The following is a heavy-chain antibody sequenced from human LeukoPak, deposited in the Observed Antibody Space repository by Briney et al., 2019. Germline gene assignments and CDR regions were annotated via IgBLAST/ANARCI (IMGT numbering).Heavy chain of an antibody. V-gene: IGHV3-21*01. CDR1: GFTFSSYS. D-gene: IGHD6-19*01. Sequence: GGSLRLSCVASGFTFSSYSMNWVRQAPGKGLEWVSSISNSGSSIFYADSVKGRVTISRDNAKNSLYLQMNSLRVEDTAVYYCARDRGSGWYGGLGYWGQGTLVIVSS. CDR2: ISNSGSSI. CDR3: ARDRGSGWYGGLGY. J-gene: IGHJ4*02.